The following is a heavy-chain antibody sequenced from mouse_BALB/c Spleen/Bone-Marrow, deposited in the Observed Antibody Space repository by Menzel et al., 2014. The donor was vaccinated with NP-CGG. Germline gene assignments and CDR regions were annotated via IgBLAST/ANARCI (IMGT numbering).Heavy chain of an antibody. CDR1: GFTFSSYA. V-gene: IGHV5-6-5*01. J-gene: IGHJ4*01. D-gene: IGHD2-10*02. CDR2: ISSGGST. CDR3: AREGYGQKVYAMDY. Sequence: EVKVEESGGGLVKPGGSLKLSCAASGFTFSSYAMSWVRQTPEKRLEWVASISSGGSTYYPDSVKGRFTISRDNARNILYLQMSSLRSEDTAMYYCAREGYGQKVYAMDYWGQGTSVTVSS.